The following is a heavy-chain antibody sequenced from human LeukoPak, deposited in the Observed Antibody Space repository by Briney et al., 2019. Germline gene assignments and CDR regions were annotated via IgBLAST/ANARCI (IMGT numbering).Heavy chain of an antibody. Sequence: NSSETLSLICAVYGGSISGYYWSWIRQPRGKGLEWIGEINHSGSTNYNPSLKSRVTISVDTSKNQFSLKLSSVTAADTAVYYCASGGGYAYYWGQGTLVTVSS. D-gene: IGHD3-16*01. CDR1: GGSISGYY. J-gene: IGHJ4*02. CDR3: ASGGGYAYY. V-gene: IGHV4-34*01. CDR2: INHSGST.